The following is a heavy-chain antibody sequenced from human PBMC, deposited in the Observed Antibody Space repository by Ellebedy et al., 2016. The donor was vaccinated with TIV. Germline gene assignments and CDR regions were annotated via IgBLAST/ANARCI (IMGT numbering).Heavy chain of an antibody. CDR1: GFRFDDYG. CDR2: INWSGKST. V-gene: IGHV3-20*04. Sequence: GGSLRLSCAASGFRFDDYGMSWVRQAARKGLECVANINWSGKSTSYADSVKGRFTISRDNGKNSLYLQMNSLRAEDTALYYCARDAVHGDPTDVFDLWGQGTMVTVSS. J-gene: IGHJ3*01. CDR3: ARDAVHGDPTDVFDL. D-gene: IGHD4-17*01.